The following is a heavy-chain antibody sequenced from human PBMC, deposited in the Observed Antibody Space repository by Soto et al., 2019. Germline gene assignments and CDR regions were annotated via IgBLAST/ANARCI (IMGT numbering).Heavy chain of an antibody. CDR3: AKDLIYYDSSGYFPGPDAFDI. Sequence: VGPLSLSCAASEVTFSSYAVSWVSQAPGKGLQWVSAISGSGGSTYYADSVKGRFTISRDNSKNTLYLQMNSLRAEDTAVYYCAKDLIYYDSSGYFPGPDAFDIWGQGTMVTVS. J-gene: IGHJ3*02. V-gene: IGHV3-23*01. CDR1: EVTFSSYA. D-gene: IGHD3-22*01. CDR2: ISGSGGST.